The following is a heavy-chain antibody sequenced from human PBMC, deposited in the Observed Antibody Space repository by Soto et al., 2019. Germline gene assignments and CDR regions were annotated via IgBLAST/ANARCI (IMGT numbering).Heavy chain of an antibody. CDR1: GFTFSTYT. Sequence: GGSLRLSCAASGFTFSTYTMNWVRQAPGKGLEWVSSISSTSSYIYYADSVKGRFTISRDNAKNSLYLQMNSLRAEDTAVYYCAREGSYWNDVGPDWGQGTLVTVSS. D-gene: IGHD1-1*01. J-gene: IGHJ4*02. CDR2: ISSTSSYI. CDR3: AREGSYWNDVGPD. V-gene: IGHV3-21*01.